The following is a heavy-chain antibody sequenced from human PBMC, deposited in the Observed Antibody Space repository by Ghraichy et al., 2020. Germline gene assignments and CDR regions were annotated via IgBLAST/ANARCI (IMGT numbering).Heavy chain of an antibody. D-gene: IGHD1-26*01. CDR2: INSDGSST. CDR1: GFTFSSYW. Sequence: GGSLRLSCAASGFTFSSYWMHWVRQAPGKGLVWVSRINSDGSSTSYADSVKGRFTISRDNAKNTLYLQMNSLRAEDTAVYYCAREGGSYYYYYGMDVWGQGTTVTVSS. CDR3: AREGGSYYYYYGMDV. V-gene: IGHV3-74*01. J-gene: IGHJ6*02.